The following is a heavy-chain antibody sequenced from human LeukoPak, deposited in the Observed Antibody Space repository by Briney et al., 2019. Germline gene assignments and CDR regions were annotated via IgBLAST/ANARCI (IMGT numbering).Heavy chain of an antibody. CDR2: ISANSGAT. Sequence: GGSLRLSCAASGFTFSSYPMSWVRQAPGRGLEWVSVISANSGATYYADSVKGRFTISRDNAKNTLYLQMNSLRAGDTAVYYCARGNQYSGSKRYYFDYWGQGTLVTVSS. CDR1: GFTFSSYP. CDR3: ARGNQYSGSKRYYFDY. D-gene: IGHD1-26*01. J-gene: IGHJ4*02. V-gene: IGHV3-23*01.